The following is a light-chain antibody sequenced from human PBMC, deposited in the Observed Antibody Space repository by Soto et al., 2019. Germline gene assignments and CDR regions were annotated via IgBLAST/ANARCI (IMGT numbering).Light chain of an antibody. Sequence: DIQVTQSPSTLSASIGATVTITCRASQNIRTWLAWYQQKPGKAPRFLIYRASSLNSGVPSRFSGSGYETEFTLTINSLQPDDFATYYCQQYDSYPHSFGQGTKVEIK. CDR3: QQYDSYPHS. CDR2: RAS. J-gene: IGKJ2*03. V-gene: IGKV1-5*03. CDR1: QNIRTW.